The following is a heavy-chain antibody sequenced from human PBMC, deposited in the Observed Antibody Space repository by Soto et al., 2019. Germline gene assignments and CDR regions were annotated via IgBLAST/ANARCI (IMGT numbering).Heavy chain of an antibody. J-gene: IGHJ6*02. CDR3: ARGTKTGDIGTTLYYYYYGMDV. CDR1: GFTFTSSA. D-gene: IGHD1-7*01. CDR2: IVVGSGNT. V-gene: IGHV1-58*01. Sequence: SVKVSCKASGFTFTSSAVQWVRQARGQRLEWIGWIVVGSGNTNYAQKFQERVTITRDMSTSTAYMELSSLRSEDTAVYYCARGTKTGDIGTTLYYYYYGMDVWGQGSTVTVSS.